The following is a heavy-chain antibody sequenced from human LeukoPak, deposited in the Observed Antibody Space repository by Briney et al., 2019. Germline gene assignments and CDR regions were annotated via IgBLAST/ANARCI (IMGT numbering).Heavy chain of an antibody. CDR2: IIPILGIA. V-gene: IGHV1-69*04. D-gene: IGHD5-18*01. J-gene: IGHJ4*02. CDR1: GGTFSSYA. Sequence: SVEVSCKASGGTFSSYAISWVRQAPGQGLEWMGRIIPILGIANYAQKFQGRVTITADKSTSTAYMELSSLRSEDTAVYYCARDDPVDTAMVTPYFDYWGQGTLVTVSS. CDR3: ARDDPVDTAMVTPYFDY.